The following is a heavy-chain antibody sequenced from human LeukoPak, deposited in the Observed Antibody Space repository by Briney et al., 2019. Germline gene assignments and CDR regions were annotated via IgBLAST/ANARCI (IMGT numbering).Heavy chain of an antibody. V-gene: IGHV3-53*01. CDR1: GFTVSTNF. CDR3: GGFEAAAGLDY. D-gene: IGHD6-13*01. Sequence: GGSLRLSCAASGFTVSTNFLNWVRQAPGKGLEWVSVIHSSGGTYYADSVKGRFTISRDKSKNTLYLQMNSLRAEDTAVYYCGGFEAAAGLDYWGQGILVTVSS. J-gene: IGHJ4*02. CDR2: IHSSGGT.